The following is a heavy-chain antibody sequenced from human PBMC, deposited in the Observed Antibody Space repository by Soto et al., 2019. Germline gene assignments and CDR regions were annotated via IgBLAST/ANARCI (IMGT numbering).Heavy chain of an antibody. CDR3: AREATGVVAATQLH. J-gene: IGHJ4*02. Sequence: SVKVSCKASGGTFSSYTISWVRQAPGQGLEWMGRIIPILGIANYARNFQGSVTITAENSTSTAYLELSSLRFEDPAVYYCAREATGVVAATQLHWGKGTLVTVSS. D-gene: IGHD2-15*01. CDR1: GGTFSSYT. CDR2: IIPILGIA. V-gene: IGHV1-69*04.